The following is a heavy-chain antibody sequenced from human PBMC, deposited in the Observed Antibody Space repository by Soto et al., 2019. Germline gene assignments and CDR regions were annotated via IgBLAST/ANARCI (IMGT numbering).Heavy chain of an antibody. V-gene: IGHV3-49*03. Sequence: GGSLRLPCTGSGFTFGDDAMSWFRQAPGKGREWVGLGRRKAYGGTTEYAASVEGRFTISRADSKSIAYLQLTSLNTADPAVFYCTSTERNQIWSGYRYYYYYMDVWGKGTTVTVSS. CDR3: TSTERNQIWSGYRYYYYYMDV. J-gene: IGHJ6*03. D-gene: IGHD3-3*01. CDR1: GFTFGDDA. CDR2: GRRKAYGGTT.